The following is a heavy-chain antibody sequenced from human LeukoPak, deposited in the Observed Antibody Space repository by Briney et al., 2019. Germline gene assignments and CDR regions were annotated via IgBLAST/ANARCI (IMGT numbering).Heavy chain of an antibody. V-gene: IGHV1-2*02. CDR2: INPNSGGT. D-gene: IGHD3-3*01. CDR1: GYTXTGYY. J-gene: IGHJ4*02. CDR3: ARDIELRFLEWPIPFDY. Sequence: ASVKVSCKASGYTXTGYYMHWVRQAPGQGLDWMAWINPNSGGTNYAQKFQGRVTMTRDTSISTAYMELSRLRSDDTAVYYCARDIELRFLEWPIPFDYWGQGTLVTVSS.